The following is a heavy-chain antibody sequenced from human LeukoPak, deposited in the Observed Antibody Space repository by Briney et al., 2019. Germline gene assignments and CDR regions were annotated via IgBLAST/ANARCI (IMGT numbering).Heavy chain of an antibody. V-gene: IGHV3-21*01. CDR3: ARDPNHSDHYYYYMDV. CDR1: GFTFSSYS. D-gene: IGHD1-14*01. CDR2: ISSSRSYI. Sequence: PGGSLRLSCAASGFTFSSYSMNWVRQAPGKGLEWVSFISSSRSYIYYADSVKGRFTISRDNAKNSLYLQMNSLRAEDTAVYYCARDPNHSDHYYYYMDVWGKGTTVTISS. J-gene: IGHJ6*03.